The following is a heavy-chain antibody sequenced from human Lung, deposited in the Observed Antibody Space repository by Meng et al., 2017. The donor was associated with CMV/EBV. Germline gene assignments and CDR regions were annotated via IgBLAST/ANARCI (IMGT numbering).Heavy chain of an antibody. CDR3: AKAGCSSTSCYGWYLDL. Sequence: LSLXXAASGFTFSSYAMSWVRQAPGKGLEWVSAISGSGGSTYYADSVKGWFTIPRDNSKNTLYLQMNSLRAEDTAVYYCAKAGCSSTSCYGWYLDLWGRGXLVTVSS. J-gene: IGHJ2*01. CDR1: GFTFSSYA. V-gene: IGHV3-23*01. D-gene: IGHD2-2*01. CDR2: ISGSGGST.